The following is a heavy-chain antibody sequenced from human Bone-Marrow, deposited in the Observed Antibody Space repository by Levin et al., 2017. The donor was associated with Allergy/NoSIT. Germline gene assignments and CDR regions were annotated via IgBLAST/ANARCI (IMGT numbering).Heavy chain of an antibody. D-gene: IGHD2-2*01. CDR2: IRYKVNSDTS. V-gene: IGHV3-72*01. J-gene: IGHJ3*02. Sequence: LSLTCAASGFTFSAHYIDWVRQAPGKGLEWVGRIRYKVNSDTSEYAASVKGRFSVSKDESKNSVFLQMNSLKTEDTAVYYCARGPYCSSTSCYDAVDIWGQGTMVTVSP. CDR3: ARGPYCSSTSCYDAVDI. CDR1: GFTFSAHY.